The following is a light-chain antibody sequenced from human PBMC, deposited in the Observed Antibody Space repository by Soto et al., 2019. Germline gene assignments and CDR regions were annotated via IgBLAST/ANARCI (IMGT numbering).Light chain of an antibody. CDR3: QQGLT. J-gene: IGKJ4*01. CDR2: GAS. CDR1: QSVSSSY. Sequence: EIVLTQSPGTLSLSPGERATLSCRASQSVSSSYLAWYQQKPGQAPRLLLYGASSRATGIPDRFSGSGSGTDFALTISRLEPEEFAVYYCQQGLTFGGGTKVEIK. V-gene: IGKV3-20*01.